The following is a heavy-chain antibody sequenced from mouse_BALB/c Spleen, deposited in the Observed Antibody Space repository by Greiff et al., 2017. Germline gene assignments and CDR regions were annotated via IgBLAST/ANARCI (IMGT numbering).Heavy chain of an antibody. D-gene: IGHD1-1*01. Sequence: EVHLVESGGGLVKPGGSLKLPCAASGFPFSSYAMSWVRQTPEKRLEWVASISSGGRTYYPDSVKGRFTISRDNARNILYLQMSSLRSEDTAMYYCARALRSYAMDYWGQGTSVTVSS. CDR3: ARALRSYAMDY. CDR1: GFPFSSYA. CDR2: ISSGGRT. J-gene: IGHJ4*01. V-gene: IGHV5-6-5*01.